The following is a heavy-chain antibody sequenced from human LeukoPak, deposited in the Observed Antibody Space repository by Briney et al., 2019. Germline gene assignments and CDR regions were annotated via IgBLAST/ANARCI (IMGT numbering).Heavy chain of an antibody. CDR1: GGSISSSSYY. V-gene: IGHV4-39*06. Sequence: SSETLSLTCTVSGGSISSSSYYWGWIRQPPGKGLEWIGRIYSSGSTNYNPSLKSRVTMSVDTSKNQFPLKLSSVTAADTAVYYCARVSLVRGAPDYYFDYWGQGTLVTVSS. CDR2: IYSSGST. J-gene: IGHJ4*02. CDR3: ARVSLVRGAPDYYFDY. D-gene: IGHD3-10*01.